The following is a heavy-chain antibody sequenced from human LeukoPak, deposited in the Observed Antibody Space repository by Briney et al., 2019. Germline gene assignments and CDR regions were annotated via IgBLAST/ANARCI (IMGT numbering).Heavy chain of an antibody. D-gene: IGHD4-17*01. J-gene: IGHJ4*02. V-gene: IGHV3-49*04. CDR1: GFTFGDYA. Sequence: GGSPRLSCTASGFTFGDYAMSWVRQAPGKGLEWVGFIRSKAYGGTTEYAASVKGRFTISRDDSKSIAYLQMNSLKTEDTAVYYCTRSPIYGDYVNWGQGTLVTVSS. CDR3: TRSPIYGDYVN. CDR2: IRSKAYGGTT.